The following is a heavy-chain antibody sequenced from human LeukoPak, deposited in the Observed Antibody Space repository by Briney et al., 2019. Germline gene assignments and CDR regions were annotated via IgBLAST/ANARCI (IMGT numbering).Heavy chain of an antibody. CDR3: ARDRGYDFWSGLFDY. Sequence: SQTLSLTCTVSGGSISGGSYYWSWIRQPAGKGLAWIGRIYTSGSTNYNPSLKSRVTISVDTSKNQFSLKLSSVTAADTAVYYCARDRGYDFWSGLFDYWGQRTLVTVSS. D-gene: IGHD3-3*01. CDR2: IYTSGST. J-gene: IGHJ4*02. V-gene: IGHV4-61*02. CDR1: GGSISGGSYY.